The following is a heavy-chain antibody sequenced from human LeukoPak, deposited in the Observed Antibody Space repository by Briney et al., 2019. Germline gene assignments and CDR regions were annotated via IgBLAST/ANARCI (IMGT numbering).Heavy chain of an antibody. V-gene: IGHV3-23*01. CDR3: AKDLSYYGSEGYYYYGMDV. CDR1: GFTFSSYA. J-gene: IGHJ6*02. D-gene: IGHD3-10*01. Sequence: GGSLRLSCAASGFTFSSYAMSWVRQAPGKGLEWVSAITGGGGSTYYADSVKGRFTISRDNSKNTLYLQMNSLRAEDTAVYYCAKDLSYYGSEGYYYYGMDVWGQGTTVTVSS. CDR2: ITGGGGST.